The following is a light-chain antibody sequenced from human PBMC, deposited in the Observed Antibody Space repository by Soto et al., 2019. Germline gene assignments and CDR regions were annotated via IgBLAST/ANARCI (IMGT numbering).Light chain of an antibody. CDR1: QSVLSSSNNKNS. V-gene: IGKV4-1*01. CDR2: WAS. CDR3: QPYFSETWT. J-gene: IGKJ1*01. Sequence: DIVMTQSPDSLAVSLGERATINCKSSQSVLSSSNNKNSLTWYQQKPGQPPKLLISWASTRESGVPDRFSGSGSGTEFTRTISSLQAADVAVYYCQPYFSETWTFGQATKVEIK.